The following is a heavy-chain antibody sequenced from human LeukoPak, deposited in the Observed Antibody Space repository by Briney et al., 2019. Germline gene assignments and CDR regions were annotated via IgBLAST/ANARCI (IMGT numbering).Heavy chain of an antibody. CDR2: IYTSGST. V-gene: IGHV4-4*07. J-gene: IGHJ5*02. CDR3: ARGGNSSSWYSTNWFDP. Sequence: SETLSLTCTVSGGSISSYYWSWIRQPAGKGLEWIGRIYTSGSTNYNPSLKSRVTMSVDTSKNQFSLKLSSVTAADTAVYYCARGGNSSSWYSTNWFDPWGQGTLVTVSS. D-gene: IGHD6-13*01. CDR1: GGSISSYY.